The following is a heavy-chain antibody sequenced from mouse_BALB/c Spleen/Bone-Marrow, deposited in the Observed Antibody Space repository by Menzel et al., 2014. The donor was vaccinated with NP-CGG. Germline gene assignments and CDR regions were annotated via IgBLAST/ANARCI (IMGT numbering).Heavy chain of an antibody. J-gene: IGHJ2*01. CDR3: TRGGNWEDFDY. CDR1: GFTLSSFG. Sequence: EVHLVESGGGLVQPGGSRKLSCAASGFTLSSFGMHWVRQAPEKGLEWIAYISSDSGAIFYADTVKGRFTISRDNPKNTLFLQMTSLRSEDTAIYFCTRGGNWEDFDYWGQGTTLTVSS. D-gene: IGHD4-1*01. CDR2: ISSDSGAI. V-gene: IGHV5-17*02.